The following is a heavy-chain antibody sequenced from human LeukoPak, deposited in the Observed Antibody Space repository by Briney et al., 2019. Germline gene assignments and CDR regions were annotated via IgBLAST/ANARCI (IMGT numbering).Heavy chain of an antibody. D-gene: IGHD5-18*01. CDR3: TTIKRGNIFGYFDF. CDR2: IYYSGGT. Sequence: SETLSLTCTVSGGSISSSSYYWGWIRQPPGKGLEWIGNIYYSGGTYSNPSLKSRVTISVDTSKNQFSLRLSSVTAADTAVYYCTTIKRGNIFGYFDFWGQGILVTVSS. J-gene: IGHJ4*02. CDR1: GGSISSSSYY. V-gene: IGHV4-39*07.